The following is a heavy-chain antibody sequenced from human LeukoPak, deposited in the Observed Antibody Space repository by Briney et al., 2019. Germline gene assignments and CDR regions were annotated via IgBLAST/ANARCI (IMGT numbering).Heavy chain of an antibody. CDR3: ARDMGTSYDFWSGYYGY. V-gene: IGHV1-2*02. Sequence: GASVKVSCKASGYTFTGYYMHWVRHAPGQGLEWMGWINPNSGGTNYAQKFQGRVTMTRDTSISTAYMELSRLRSDDTAVYYCARDMGTSYDFWSGYYGYWGQGTLVTVSS. CDR1: GYTFTGYY. CDR2: INPNSGGT. J-gene: IGHJ4*02. D-gene: IGHD3-3*01.